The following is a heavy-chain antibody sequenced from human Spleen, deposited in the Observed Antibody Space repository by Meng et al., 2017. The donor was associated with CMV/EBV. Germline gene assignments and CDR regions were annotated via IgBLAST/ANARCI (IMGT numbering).Heavy chain of an antibody. D-gene: IGHD2-21*02. Sequence: SETLSLTCTVSGGSISSYYWSWIRQPPGKGLEWIGYIYYSGSTNYNPSLKSRVTISIDTSKNQFSLKLSSVTAADTAVYYCARAQGRLYYFDYWGQGTLVTVSS. J-gene: IGHJ4*02. CDR3: ARAQGRLYYFDY. V-gene: IGHV4-59*01. CDR1: GGSISSYY. CDR2: IYYSGST.